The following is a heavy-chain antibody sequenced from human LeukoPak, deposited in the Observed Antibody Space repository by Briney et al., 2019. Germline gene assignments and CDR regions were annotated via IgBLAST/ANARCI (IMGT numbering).Heavy chain of an antibody. D-gene: IGHD5-18*01. CDR1: GYTFTRYD. Sequence: ASVKVSCKASGYTFTRYDINWVRQATGQGLEWMGWMNPNSGNTGYAQKFQGRVTMTRNTSISTAYMELSSLRSEDTAVYYCARATRGYSYGGYYYYYMDVWGKGTTVTVSS. CDR2: MNPNSGNT. V-gene: IGHV1-8*01. J-gene: IGHJ6*03. CDR3: ARATRGYSYGGYYYYYMDV.